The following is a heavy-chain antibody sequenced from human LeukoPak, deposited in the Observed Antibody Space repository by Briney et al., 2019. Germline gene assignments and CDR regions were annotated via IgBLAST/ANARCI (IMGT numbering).Heavy chain of an antibody. V-gene: IGHV1-2*02. CDR3: AEVRVAIAGVYSIPDFFDY. Sequence: ASVKVSCKTSGYMFTGYYIHWVRQAPGQGLEWMGWMNPNSGGTNYAQNFQGRVTMTRDTSISTAYMEVTRLRSDDTAVYYCAEVRVAIAGVYSIPDFFDYWGQGTLVTVSS. D-gene: IGHD6-13*01. CDR1: GYMFTGYY. J-gene: IGHJ4*02. CDR2: MNPNSGGT.